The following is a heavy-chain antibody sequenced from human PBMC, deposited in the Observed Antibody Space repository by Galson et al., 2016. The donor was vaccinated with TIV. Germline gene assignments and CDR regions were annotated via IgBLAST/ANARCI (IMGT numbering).Heavy chain of an antibody. CDR2: ISNTGADT. Sequence: SLRLSCAASGLVSSSFAMNWVRQAPGKGLEWVSTISNTGADTFHADSVKGRFAISRDNSKNMLYLHMTSLRADDTAVYYCAKGSTWLGESLSHWGQGTPVTVSS. J-gene: IGHJ4*02. D-gene: IGHD3-10*01. V-gene: IGHV3-23*01. CDR3: AKGSTWLGESLSH. CDR1: GLVSSSFA.